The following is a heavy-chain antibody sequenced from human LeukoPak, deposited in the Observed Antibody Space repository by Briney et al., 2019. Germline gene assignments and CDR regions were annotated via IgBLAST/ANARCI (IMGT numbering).Heavy chain of an antibody. CDR1: GFTLTSYW. Sequence: GGSLRLSCAASGFTLTSYWMTWVRQAPGKGLEWVANIKQDGSEKYYVDSVRGRFTISRDNAKNSLYLQMNSLRAEDTAVYYCARELAAGGGHWGQGTLVTVSS. J-gene: IGHJ4*02. CDR3: ARELAAGGGH. CDR2: IKQDGSEK. D-gene: IGHD2-15*01. V-gene: IGHV3-7*01.